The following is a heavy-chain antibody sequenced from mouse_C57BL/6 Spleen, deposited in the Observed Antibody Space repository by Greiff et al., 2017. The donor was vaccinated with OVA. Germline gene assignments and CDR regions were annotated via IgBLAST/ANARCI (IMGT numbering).Heavy chain of an antibody. CDR2: ISSGGSYT. J-gene: IGHJ2*01. CDR3: ARRGATKGYFDY. V-gene: IGHV5-6*01. Sequence: EVQVVESGGDLVKPGGSLKLSCAASGFTFSSYGMSWVRQTPDKRLEWVATISSGGSYTYYPDSVKGRFTISRDNAKNTLYLQMSSLKSEDTAMYYCARRGATKGYFDYWGQGTTLTVSS. CDR1: GFTFSSYG. D-gene: IGHD3-1*01.